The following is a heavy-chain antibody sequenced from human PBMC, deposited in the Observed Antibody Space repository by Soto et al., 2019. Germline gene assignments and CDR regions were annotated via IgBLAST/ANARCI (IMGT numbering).Heavy chain of an antibody. CDR2: ISYDGTNK. CDR3: ERGDSNSWSDY. D-gene: IGHD6-13*01. Sequence: QVQLVESGGGVVQPGRSLRLSCAASGFTFRSYAMDWVRQAPGKGLEWVAVISYDGTNKYYADSVKGRFTISRDNSKNTMYLQMNSMKAEDTAVYYCERGDSNSWSDYWGQGTLVTVFS. J-gene: IGHJ4*02. CDR1: GFTFRSYA. V-gene: IGHV3-30*01.